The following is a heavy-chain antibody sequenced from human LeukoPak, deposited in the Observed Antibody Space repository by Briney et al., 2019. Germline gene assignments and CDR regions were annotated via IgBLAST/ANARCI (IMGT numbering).Heavy chain of an antibody. J-gene: IGHJ4*02. CDR1: GFTFSRYP. V-gene: IGHV3-30-3*01. CDR2: VSNDGNSK. CDR3: AREGGATGIGY. D-gene: IGHD1-26*01. Sequence: GGSLRLSCAASGFTFSRYPMHWVRQAPGKGLEWVAVVSNDGNSKYYADSVKGRFTISRDSSKNTLYLQMHSLRAEDTAIYYCAREGGATGIGYWGQGTLVTVSS.